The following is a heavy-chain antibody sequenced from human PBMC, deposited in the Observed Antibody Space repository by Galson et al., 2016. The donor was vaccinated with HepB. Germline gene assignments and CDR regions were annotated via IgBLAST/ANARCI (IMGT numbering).Heavy chain of an antibody. CDR2: IYHNGRT. Sequence: ETLSLTCAVSGGSFSSTNWWTWVRQPPGKGLEWIGEIYHNGRTTYTPSLKSRVTISVDTSKNQFSLKLSSVTAADTAVYYCAREPYDSSGYFWYFDLWGRGTLVTVSS. V-gene: IGHV4-4*02. J-gene: IGHJ2*01. D-gene: IGHD3-22*01. CDR1: GGSFSSTNW. CDR3: AREPYDSSGYFWYFDL.